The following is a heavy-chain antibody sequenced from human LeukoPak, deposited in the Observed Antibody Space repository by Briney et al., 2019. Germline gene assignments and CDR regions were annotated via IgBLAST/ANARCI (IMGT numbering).Heavy chain of an antibody. CDR1: GFTFSSYA. CDR2: ISGSGGST. D-gene: IGHD2-15*01. J-gene: IGHJ6*02. CDR3: AKGSGLHYYYYYGMDV. Sequence: GGSLRLSCAASGFTFSSYAMSWVRQAPGKGLEWVSAISGSGGSTYYADSVKGRFTISRDNSKSTLYLQMNSLRAEDTAVYYCAKGSGLHYYYYYGMDVWGQGTTVTVSS. V-gene: IGHV3-23*01.